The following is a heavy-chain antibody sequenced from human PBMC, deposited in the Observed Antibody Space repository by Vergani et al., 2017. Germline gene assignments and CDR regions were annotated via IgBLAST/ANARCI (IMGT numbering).Heavy chain of an antibody. CDR1: GFTFSDYY. J-gene: IGHJ6*02. CDR3: ARMVPWYWDV. V-gene: IGHV3-11*04. Sequence: QVQLVESGGGLVKPGGSLRLPFAAPGFTFSDYYMSWIRQAPGKGLEWISYISSSGHTTYYADSVKGRSTLSRDNAKNSLFLQINSLRAEDTAVYYCARMVPWYWDVWGQGTTVTVSS. D-gene: IGHD3-10*01. CDR2: ISSSGHTT.